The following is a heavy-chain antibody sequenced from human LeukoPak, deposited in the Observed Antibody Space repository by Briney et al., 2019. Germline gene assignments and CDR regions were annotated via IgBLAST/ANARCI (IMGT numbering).Heavy chain of an antibody. Sequence: GGSLRLSCAASGFTFSSYAMNWVRQAPGKGLEWVSYISSSGSTIYYADSVKGRFTISRDNAKNSLYLQMNSLRAEDTAVYYCAREVLLWFGEFNPRHVDAFDIWGQGTMVTVSS. V-gene: IGHV3-48*03. J-gene: IGHJ3*02. CDR2: ISSSGSTI. CDR3: AREVLLWFGEFNPRHVDAFDI. CDR1: GFTFSSYA. D-gene: IGHD3-10*01.